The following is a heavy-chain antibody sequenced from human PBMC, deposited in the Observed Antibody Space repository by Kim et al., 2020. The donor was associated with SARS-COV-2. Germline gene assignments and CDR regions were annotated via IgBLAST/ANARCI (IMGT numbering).Heavy chain of an antibody. J-gene: IGHJ3*02. CDR2: GEAI. V-gene: IGHV3-7*03. Sequence: GEAINYVASVKGRFTISRDNANNSVYLQMNSLRADDTAIYYCARSNAFDIWGQGTVVTVSS. CDR3: ARSNAFDI.